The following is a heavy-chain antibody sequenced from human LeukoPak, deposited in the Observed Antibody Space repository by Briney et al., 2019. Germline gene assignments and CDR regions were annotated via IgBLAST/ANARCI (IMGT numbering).Heavy chain of an antibody. V-gene: IGHV4-34*01. D-gene: IGHD4-23*01. Sequence: SETLSLTCAVHGGSFSGYHWNWIRQSPGKGLEWIGEINDRGHTNYNPSLESRITISVDTSKKQFSLNLSSVTAADTAVYYCAKDPTTVVTTPYYFDFWGQGTLVTVSS. CDR2: INDRGHT. CDR3: AKDPTTVVTTPYYFDF. CDR1: GGSFSGYH. J-gene: IGHJ4*02.